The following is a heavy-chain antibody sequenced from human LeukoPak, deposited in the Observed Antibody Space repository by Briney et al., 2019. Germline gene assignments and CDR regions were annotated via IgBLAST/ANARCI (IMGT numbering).Heavy chain of an antibody. V-gene: IGHV4-39*07. D-gene: IGHD3-22*01. Sequence: SETLSLTCSVSSGSIISNNDYWGWIRQPPGKGLEWIGSIYYSGSTYYNPSLKSRVTISVDTSKNQFSLKLSSVTAADTAVYYCARVATMIVVVITWGQGTLVTVSS. J-gene: IGHJ5*02. CDR1: SGSIISNNDY. CDR2: IYYSGST. CDR3: ARVATMIVVVIT.